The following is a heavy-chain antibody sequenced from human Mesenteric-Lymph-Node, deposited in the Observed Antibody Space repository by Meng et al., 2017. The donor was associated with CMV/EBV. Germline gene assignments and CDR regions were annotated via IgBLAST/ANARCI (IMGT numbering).Heavy chain of an antibody. CDR2: TYYRSKWYN. CDR3: ARDFPRTYYYYGLDV. Sequence: VYSNSAAWNWVRQSPSRGLEWLGRTYYRSKWYNDYAVSVKSRITINPDTSKNQFSLQLNSVTPEDTAVYYCARDFPRTYYYYGLDVWGQGTTVTVSS. V-gene: IGHV6-1*01. J-gene: IGHJ6*02. CDR1: VYSNSAA.